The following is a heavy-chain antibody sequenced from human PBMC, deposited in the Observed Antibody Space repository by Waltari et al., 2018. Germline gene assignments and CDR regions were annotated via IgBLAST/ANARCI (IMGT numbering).Heavy chain of an antibody. J-gene: IGHJ3*02. D-gene: IGHD1-26*01. CDR2: FDPEDVET. V-gene: IGHV1-24*01. CDR1: GYTLTELS. Sequence: QVQLVQSGAEVKKPGASVKVSCKVSGYTLTELSRHWVRQAPGKGLEWMGGFDPEDVETIYAQKCQGRVTMTEETSTDTAYMELSSLRSEDTAVYYCATDFPTRGGAFDIWGQGTMVTVSS. CDR3: ATDFPTRGGAFDI.